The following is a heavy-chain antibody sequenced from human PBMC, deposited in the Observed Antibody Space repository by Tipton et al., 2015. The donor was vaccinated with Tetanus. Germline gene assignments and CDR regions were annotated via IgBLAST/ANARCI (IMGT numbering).Heavy chain of an antibody. J-gene: IGHJ4*02. CDR1: GGSISGSSYY. D-gene: IGHD1-14*01. CDR3: ARGTGDY. Sequence: GLVKPSETLSLTCSVSGGSISGSSYYWSWIRQPPGKALEWIGSIYYSGSTFYHPSLQSRVTISVDTSKNQFSLRLSSVTAADTAVYDCARGTGDYWGQGTLVTVSS. CDR2: IYYSGST. V-gene: IGHV4-39*07.